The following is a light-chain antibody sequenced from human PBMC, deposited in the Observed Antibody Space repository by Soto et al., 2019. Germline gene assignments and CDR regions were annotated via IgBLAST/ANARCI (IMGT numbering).Light chain of an antibody. V-gene: IGLV2-23*02. CDR3: CSGSTTFYV. CDR2: EVR. Sequence: QSVLTQPASVSGSPGQSITISCTGTSIDIGSYDLVSWYQQHADKVPKLIIYEVRKRPSGVSNRFSGSKSGNTASLTISGLQAEDEADYYCCSGSTTFYVFGTGTKVTVL. CDR1: SIDIGSYDL. J-gene: IGLJ1*01.